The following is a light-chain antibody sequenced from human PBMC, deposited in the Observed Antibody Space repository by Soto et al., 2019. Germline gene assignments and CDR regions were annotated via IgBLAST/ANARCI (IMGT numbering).Light chain of an antibody. CDR2: DAS. V-gene: IGKV3-11*01. CDR1: RSVTIF. Sequence: EIVLTQSPATLALSPGDRATLSCRAGRSVTIFLAWYQQKPGQAPRLLIYDASNRATGVPARFSGSGSGTDFTLTITSLEPEDSAVYYCQQRSNCPITFGQGTRLEIK. CDR3: QQRSNCPIT. J-gene: IGKJ5*01.